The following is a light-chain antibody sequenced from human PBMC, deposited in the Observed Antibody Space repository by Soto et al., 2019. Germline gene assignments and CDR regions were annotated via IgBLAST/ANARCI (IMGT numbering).Light chain of an antibody. CDR2: GNS. Sequence: QSVLTQPPSVSGAPGQRVTISCTGSSSNIGAGYDVHWFQQLPGTVPKLLISGNSNRPSGVPDRFSGSKSGTSASLAINGLQAEDEADYYCQSYDSSLSGWVFGGGTKLTVL. V-gene: IGLV1-40*01. J-gene: IGLJ3*02. CDR1: SSNIGAGYD. CDR3: QSYDSSLSGWV.